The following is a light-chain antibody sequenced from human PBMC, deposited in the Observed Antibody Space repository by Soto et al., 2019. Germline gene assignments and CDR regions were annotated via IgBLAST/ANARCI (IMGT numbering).Light chain of an antibody. V-gene: IGKV3-20*01. CDR3: QQYETAPWT. CDR2: TTS. CDR1: QSISNNF. Sequence: EIVLTQSPGTLSLSPGERATLSCRASQSISNNFLAWYQQKLGQAPRLLVYTTSYRATGIPDRFSGDGSGTDFTLTISRLEPEDFAVYYCQQYETAPWTFGQGAKVDIK. J-gene: IGKJ1*01.